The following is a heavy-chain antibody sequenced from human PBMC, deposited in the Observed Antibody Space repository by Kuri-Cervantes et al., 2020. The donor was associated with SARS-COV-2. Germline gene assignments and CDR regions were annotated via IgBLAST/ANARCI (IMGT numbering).Heavy chain of an antibody. V-gene: IGHV3-73*01. CDR3: AKFRGSGWTDAFDV. Sequence: GESLKISCEVSGFLFSASAIHWVRQASGKGLEWVDRVRGKANNYATAYAASVKGRFIISRDDSKNMAYLQMNSLKTEDTAVYYCAKFRGSGWTDAFDVWGQGTMVTVSS. CDR2: VRGKANNYAT. J-gene: IGHJ3*01. CDR1: GFLFSASA. D-gene: IGHD6-19*01.